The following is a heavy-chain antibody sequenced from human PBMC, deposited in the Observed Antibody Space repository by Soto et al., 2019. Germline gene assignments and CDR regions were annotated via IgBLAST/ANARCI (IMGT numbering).Heavy chain of an antibody. CDR1: GGSFSGYY. CDR3: ARGSWEAAADWFDP. J-gene: IGHJ5*02. CDR2: INHSGST. Sequence: SDTLSLTCAVYGGSFSGYYWSWLRQPPGKWLEWIGEINHSGSTNYNPSLKSRVTISVDTSKNQFSLKLSSVTAADTAVYYCARGSWEAAADWFDPWGQGXLVTVYS. V-gene: IGHV4-34*01. D-gene: IGHD6-13*01.